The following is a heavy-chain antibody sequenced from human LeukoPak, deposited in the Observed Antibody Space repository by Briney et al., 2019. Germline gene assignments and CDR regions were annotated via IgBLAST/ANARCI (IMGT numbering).Heavy chain of an antibody. D-gene: IGHD3-10*01. CDR2: IYHSGST. CDR3: AREANYYGSGSYFEGTFDY. CDR1: GYSISSGYY. J-gene: IGHJ4*02. Sequence: SETLSLTCTVSGYSISSGYYWGWIRQPPGKGLEWIGSIYHSGSTYYNPSLKSRVTISIDTSKNEFSLRLTSVTAADTAVYYCAREANYYGSGSYFEGTFDYWGQGSLVTVSS. V-gene: IGHV4-38-2*02.